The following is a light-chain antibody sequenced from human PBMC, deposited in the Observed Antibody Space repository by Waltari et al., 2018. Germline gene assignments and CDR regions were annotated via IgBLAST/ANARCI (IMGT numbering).Light chain of an antibody. J-gene: IGLJ2*01. CDR1: SRHVGGYNY. CDR2: DVS. CDR3: SSYTSSSTLVV. Sequence: QSALTQPASVSGSPGQSITISCTGPSRHVGGYNYVSWYQQPPGTAPKLMIYDVSNRPSGVSNRFSGSKSGNTASLTISGLQAEDEADYYCSSYTSSSTLVVFGGGTKLTVL. V-gene: IGLV2-14*01.